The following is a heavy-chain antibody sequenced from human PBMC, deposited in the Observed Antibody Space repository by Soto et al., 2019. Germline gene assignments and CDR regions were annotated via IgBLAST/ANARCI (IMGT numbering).Heavy chain of an antibody. CDR1: GGSFSAYY. J-gene: IGHJ4*02. Sequence: SETLSLTCAVYGGSFSAYYWSWIRQPPGKGLEWIGEINHSGSTSYSPSLKSRVTISVDTSKNQFSLRLSSVTAADTAVYYCARGGGSRVYYFDNWDQGTQVTVSS. CDR2: INHSGST. D-gene: IGHD3-22*01. CDR3: ARGGGSRVYYFDN. V-gene: IGHV4-34*01.